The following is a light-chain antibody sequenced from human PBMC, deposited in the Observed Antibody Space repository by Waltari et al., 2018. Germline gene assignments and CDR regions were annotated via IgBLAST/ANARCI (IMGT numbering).Light chain of an antibody. CDR3: QSYDSRSQV. CDR2: EVS. J-gene: IGLJ3*02. CDR1: SRDIGGYSF. V-gene: IGLV2-14*01. Sequence: QSALTQPASVSGSPGQSITISCPGTSRDIGGYSFVSWYQQHPGKAPKLMIYEVSNRPSGVSNRFSGSKSGNTASLTISGLQAEDEADYYCQSYDSRSQVFGGGTKLTVL.